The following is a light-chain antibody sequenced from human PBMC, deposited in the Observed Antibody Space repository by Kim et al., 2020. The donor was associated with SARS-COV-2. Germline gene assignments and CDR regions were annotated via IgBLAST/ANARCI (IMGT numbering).Light chain of an antibody. CDR3: QLYRSYSSLT. CDR2: KAS. CDR1: QSISGW. J-gene: IGKJ5*01. Sequence: DIQMTQSPSTLSASVGDKVTITCRASQSISGWFAWYQQKPGKAPNLLIYKASSLEDGVPSRFSGSGSGTEFTLTISSLESDDFASYYCQLYRSYSSLTFCPGTRRWIK. V-gene: IGKV1-5*03.